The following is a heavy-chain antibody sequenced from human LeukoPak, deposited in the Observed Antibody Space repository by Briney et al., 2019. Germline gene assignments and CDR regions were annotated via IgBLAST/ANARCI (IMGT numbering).Heavy chain of an antibody. D-gene: IGHD4-23*01. Sequence: GGSLRLSCAASGFTFSSYEMNWVRQAPGKGLEWVSYISSSGSTIYYADSVKGRFTISRDNAKNSLYLQMNSLRAEDSAVYYCAREEGGNSAFFDYWGQGTLVTVSS. CDR2: ISSSGSTI. CDR3: AREEGGNSAFFDY. V-gene: IGHV3-48*03. CDR1: GFTFSSYE. J-gene: IGHJ4*02.